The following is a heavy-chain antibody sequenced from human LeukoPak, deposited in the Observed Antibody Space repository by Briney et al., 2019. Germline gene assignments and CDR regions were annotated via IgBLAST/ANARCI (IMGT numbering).Heavy chain of an antibody. V-gene: IGHV4-61*01. Sequence: SETLSLTCTVSSYSISSGYYWGWIRQPPGKGLEWIGYIYYSGSTNYNPSLKSRVTISVDTSKNQFSLKLSSVTAADTAVYYCARGDFWSGGYYFDYWGQGTLVTVSS. CDR1: SYSISSGYY. CDR2: IYYSGST. D-gene: IGHD3-3*01. J-gene: IGHJ4*02. CDR3: ARGDFWSGGYYFDY.